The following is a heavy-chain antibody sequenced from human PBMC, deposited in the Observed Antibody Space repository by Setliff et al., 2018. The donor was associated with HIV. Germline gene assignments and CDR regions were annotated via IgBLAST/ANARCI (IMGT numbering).Heavy chain of an antibody. D-gene: IGHD5-12*01. V-gene: IGHV1-2*02. J-gene: IGHJ6*02. CDR3: ARDRRVRLRLPSFDYYYYGMDV. CDR2: INPNNGGT. CDR1: GYTFTGYY. Sequence: ASVKVSCKASGYTFTGYYMHWVRQAPGQGLEWMGWINPNNGGTNYAQKFQGRVTMTRDTSISTAYMEVSRLRSDDTAVYYCARDRRVRLRLPSFDYYYYGMDVWGQGTTVTVSS.